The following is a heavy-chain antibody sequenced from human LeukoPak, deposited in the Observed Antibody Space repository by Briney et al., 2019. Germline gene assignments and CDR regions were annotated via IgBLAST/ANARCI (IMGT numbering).Heavy chain of an antibody. CDR2: ISAYDGNT. CDR3: ARDGGPYDSSGYYGFDY. Sequence: ASVKVSCKTSGYTFTSYGISWVRQAPGQGLEWMGWISAYDGNTDYVQKFQGRVTITTDESTSTAYMELSSLRSEDMAVYYCARDGGPYDSSGYYGFDYWGQGTLVTVSS. V-gene: IGHV1-18*03. D-gene: IGHD3-22*01. J-gene: IGHJ4*02. CDR1: GYTFTSYG.